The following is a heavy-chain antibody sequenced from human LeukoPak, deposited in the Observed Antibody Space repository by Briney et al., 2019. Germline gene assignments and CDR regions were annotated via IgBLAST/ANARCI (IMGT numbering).Heavy chain of an antibody. CDR3: ARANAGSIFDAFDI. CDR2: ISSNGGST. Sequence: PGGSLRLSCAASGFTFSNYAMHWVRQAPGKGLEYVSTISSNGGSTNYANSVKGRFTISRDNSKNTLYLQMGSLRAEDMAVYYCARANAGSIFDAFDIWGQGTMVTVSS. CDR1: GFTFSNYA. J-gene: IGHJ3*02. D-gene: IGHD3-3*01. V-gene: IGHV3-64*01.